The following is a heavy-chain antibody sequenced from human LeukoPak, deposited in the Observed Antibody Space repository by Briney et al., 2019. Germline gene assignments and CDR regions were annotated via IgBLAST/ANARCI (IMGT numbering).Heavy chain of an antibody. V-gene: IGHV4-4*07. D-gene: IGHD3-10*01. J-gene: IGHJ5*02. CDR1: DGSINTYY. Sequence: SETLSLTCTVSDGSINTYYWSWIRQPAGKGLEWIGHIYTSGSTNYNTSLKSRVTMSLDTSKNQFSLKLSSVTAADTAVYYCARDKYYGSGNYGKYNWFDPWGQGALVTVSS. CDR3: ARDKYYGSGNYGKYNWFDP. CDR2: IYTSGST.